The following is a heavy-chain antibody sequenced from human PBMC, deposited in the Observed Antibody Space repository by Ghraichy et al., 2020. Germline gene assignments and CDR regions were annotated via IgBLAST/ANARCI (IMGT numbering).Heavy chain of an antibody. CDR3: AKDITTMPAHLDY. CDR2: ISWNSGTI. D-gene: IGHD2-2*01. Sequence: ALRLSCRGSGFTFDDYAMHWVRQAPGKGLEWVASISWNSGTIAYADSVRGRFTISRDNARKFLYLQTNSLRTEDTALYYCAKDITTMPAHLDYWGQGTPVTVSS. V-gene: IGHV3-9*01. CDR1: GFTFDDYA. J-gene: IGHJ4*02.